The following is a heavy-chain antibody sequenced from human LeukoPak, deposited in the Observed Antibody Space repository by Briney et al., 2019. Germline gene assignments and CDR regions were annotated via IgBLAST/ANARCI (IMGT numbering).Heavy chain of an antibody. Sequence: ASVKVSCKASGYTFTSYGLSWVRQAPGQGLEWIGWISAYNGDTNYAQKLQGRVTMTTDTSTSTAYMELRSLRSDDTAVYYCARDIGIAAAGTGDWFDPWGQGTLVTVSS. CDR3: ARDIGIAAAGTGDWFDP. CDR2: ISAYNGDT. V-gene: IGHV1-18*01. J-gene: IGHJ5*02. D-gene: IGHD6-13*01. CDR1: GYTFTSYG.